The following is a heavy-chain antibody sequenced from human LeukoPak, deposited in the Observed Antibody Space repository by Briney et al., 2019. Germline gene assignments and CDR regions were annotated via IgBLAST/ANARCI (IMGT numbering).Heavy chain of an antibody. D-gene: IGHD1-26*01. Sequence: ASVKVSCKASGYTFTSYGISWVRQAPGQGLEWMGWVSTYNGNTKYAQNLQGRVTTTTDTSTSKAYMELRSLRSDDTAMYYCARQSTGSYYSPIDYWGQGTLVTVSS. V-gene: IGHV1-18*01. CDR3: ARQSTGSYYSPIDY. J-gene: IGHJ4*02. CDR2: VSTYNGNT. CDR1: GYTFTSYG.